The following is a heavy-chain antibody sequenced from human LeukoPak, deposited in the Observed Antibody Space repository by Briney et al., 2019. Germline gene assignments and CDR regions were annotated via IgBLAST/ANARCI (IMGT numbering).Heavy chain of an antibody. V-gene: IGHV3-30*18. CDR2: ISYDGSNK. J-gene: IGHJ4*02. Sequence: GGSLRLSCAASGFTFSSYGMHWVRQAPGKGLEWVAVISYDGSNKYYADSVKGRFTISRDNSKNTLYLQMNSLRAEDTAVYYCAKVGEGDSSSSTDYWGQGTLVTVSS. D-gene: IGHD6-6*01. CDR1: GFTFSSYG. CDR3: AKVGEGDSSSSTDY.